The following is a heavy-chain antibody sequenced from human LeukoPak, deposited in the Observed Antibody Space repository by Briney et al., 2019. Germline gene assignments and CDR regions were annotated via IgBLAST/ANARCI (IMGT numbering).Heavy chain of an antibody. CDR3: ARKPTQLRYGDSGHNWFDP. J-gene: IGHJ5*02. V-gene: IGHV7-4-1*02. CDR1: GYTFTSHA. Sequence: ASVKVSCKASGYTFTSHAMNWVRQAPGQGLEWMGWINTNTGNPTYAQGFTGRFVFSLDTSVSTAYLQISSLKAEDTAVYYCARKPTQLRYGDSGHNWFDPWGQGTLVTVSS. D-gene: IGHD4-17*01. CDR2: INTNTGNP.